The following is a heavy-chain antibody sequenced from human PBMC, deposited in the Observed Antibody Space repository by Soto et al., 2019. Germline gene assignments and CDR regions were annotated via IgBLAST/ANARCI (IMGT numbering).Heavy chain of an antibody. V-gene: IGHV2-5*01. CDR2: IYWYEDK. CDR1: GFSLTTSGVG. J-gene: IGHJ5*02. D-gene: IGHD4-17*01. CDR3: ADRTTTVTGWFDP. Sequence: QITLKESGPTLVKPTQTLTLTCTFSGFSLTTSGVGVGWIRQPPGKALEWLALIYWYEDKRYSPPLKSRLTITKDTSKHQVVLTMTNMAPADTATYFCADRTTTVTGWFDPWGQGTLVTVSS.